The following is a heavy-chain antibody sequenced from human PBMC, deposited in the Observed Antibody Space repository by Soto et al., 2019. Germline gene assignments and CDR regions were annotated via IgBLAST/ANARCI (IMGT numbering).Heavy chain of an antibody. CDR3: ASVSHCGASGYHLVY. J-gene: IGHJ4*02. Sequence: QVQLVQSGAEVKKPGASVKVSCKASDYTFTGYYLHWVRQAPGQGLEWMGWHNPNSGDTHYPQKFQGPVIETRDTSITTAYVQLSGLRPEDTAVYYLASVSHCGASGYHLVYLGRGTLVTVS. CDR1: DYTFTGYY. V-gene: IGHV1-2*02. D-gene: IGHD2-21*01. CDR2: HNPNSGDT.